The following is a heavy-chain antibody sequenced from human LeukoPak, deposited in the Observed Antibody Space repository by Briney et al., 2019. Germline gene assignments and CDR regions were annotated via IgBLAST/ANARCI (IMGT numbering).Heavy chain of an antibody. J-gene: IGHJ4*02. CDR2: INPNSGGA. D-gene: IGHD6-13*01. Sequence: VSVKVSCKASGYTFTGYYMHWVRQAPGQGLEWMGWINPNSGGANYAQKFQGRVTMTRDTSISRAYMELSRLRSDDTAVYYCARDFRAAAGDDYFDYWGQGTLVTVSS. V-gene: IGHV1-2*02. CDR1: GYTFTGYY. CDR3: ARDFRAAAGDDYFDY.